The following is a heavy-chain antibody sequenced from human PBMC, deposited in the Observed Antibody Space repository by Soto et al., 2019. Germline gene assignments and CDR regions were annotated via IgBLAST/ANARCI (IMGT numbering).Heavy chain of an antibody. CDR3: ARDIDDSSGYYYEGHFDY. CDR2: IYYSGST. CDR1: GGSISSGDYY. J-gene: IGHJ4*02. V-gene: IGHV4-30-4*01. D-gene: IGHD3-22*01. Sequence: QVQLQESGPGLVKPSQTLSLTCTVSGGSISSGDYYWSWIRQPPGKGLEWIGYIYYSGSTYYNPSLKSRVTISVDTSKNQFSLKLSSVTAADTAVYYCARDIDDSSGYYYEGHFDYWGQGTLVTVSS.